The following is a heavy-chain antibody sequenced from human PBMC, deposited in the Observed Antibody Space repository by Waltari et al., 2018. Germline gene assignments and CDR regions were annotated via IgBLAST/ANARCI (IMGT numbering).Heavy chain of an antibody. J-gene: IGHJ4*02. D-gene: IGHD3-22*01. Sequence: QVQLVQSGAEVKKPGSSMKVSCKASGGTFSSYTISWVRQAPGQGLEWIGRIIPILGIANYARKFQGRVTITADKSTSTAYMELSSLRSEDTAVYYCASDYYDSSGCDYWGQGTLVTVSS. CDR1: GGTFSSYT. CDR2: IIPILGIA. V-gene: IGHV1-69*02. CDR3: ASDYYDSSGCDY.